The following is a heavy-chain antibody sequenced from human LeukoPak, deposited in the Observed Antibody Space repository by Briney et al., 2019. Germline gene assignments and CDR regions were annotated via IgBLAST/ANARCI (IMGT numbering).Heavy chain of an antibody. D-gene: IGHD5-24*01. CDR3: ARENRDGYNPYNWFDP. J-gene: IGHJ5*02. Sequence: PRGSLRLSCAASGFSFSSYWMSWVRQAPGKGLEWVANIKQDGGEKFYVDSVKGRFIISRDNARNSLYLQMNSLRAEDTAVYYCARENRDGYNPYNWFDPWGQGILVTVSS. CDR2: IKQDGGEK. V-gene: IGHV3-7*01. CDR1: GFSFSSYW.